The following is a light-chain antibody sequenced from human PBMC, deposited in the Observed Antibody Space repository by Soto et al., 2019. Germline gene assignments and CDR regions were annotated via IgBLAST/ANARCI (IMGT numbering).Light chain of an antibody. Sequence: DVVMTQSPLSLPVTLGQPASISFRSTQSLVYSDGNTCLDCFQQRPGQSPRRLIYKLSNRDSGXPXSSXGSGSGTDFTLKASTVEAEDVGVHYCMQGTHWHPITFGQGTRLEIK. J-gene: IGKJ5*01. CDR2: KLS. CDR3: MQGTHWHPIT. V-gene: IGKV2-30*01. CDR1: QSLVYSDGNTC.